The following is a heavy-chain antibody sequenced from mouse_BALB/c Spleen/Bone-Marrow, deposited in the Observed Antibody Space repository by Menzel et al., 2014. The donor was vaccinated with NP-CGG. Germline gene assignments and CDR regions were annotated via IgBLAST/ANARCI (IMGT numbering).Heavy chain of an antibody. CDR2: TDPSDSET. Sequence: QVQLQHSGPQLVRPGASVKISCKASGYSISSYWMHWVKQRPGQGLEWIGMTDPSDSETRLNLKFKDKATLTVDKSSSTAYMQLSSPTSEDSAVYYCAPHYYGYAWFAYWGQGTLVTVSA. J-gene: IGHJ3*01. D-gene: IGHD1-2*01. CDR3: APHYYGYAWFAY. CDR1: GYSISSYW. V-gene: IGHV1-74*01.